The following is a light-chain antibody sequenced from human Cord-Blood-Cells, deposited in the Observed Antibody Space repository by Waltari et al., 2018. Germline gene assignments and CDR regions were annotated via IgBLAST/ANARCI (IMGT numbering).Light chain of an antibody. J-gene: IGKJ4*01. Sequence: DIQMTQSPSSLSASVGDRVTIPCRASQSISSYLNWYQQKPGKAPKLLIYSASSLQSGVPSRFSGSGSGTDFTLTISSLQPEDFATYYCQQRSTFGGGTKVEIK. CDR1: QSISSY. V-gene: IGKV1-39*01. CDR2: SAS. CDR3: QQRST.